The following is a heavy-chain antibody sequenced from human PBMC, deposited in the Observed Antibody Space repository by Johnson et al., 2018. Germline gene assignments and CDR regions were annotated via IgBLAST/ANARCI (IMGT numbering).Heavy chain of an antibody. V-gene: IGHV3-30*18. D-gene: IGHD3-16*01. CDR1: GFTFSSFG. CDR3: AKEGLDLAANWFDP. CDR2: ISYDGSNR. J-gene: IGHJ5*02. Sequence: QVQLVQSGGGVVQPGRSLRLSCAASGFTFSSFGMHWVRQAPGKGLEWVAVISYDGSNRYSVDSEKGRFTISRDNSKNMLYLQINSLRGEDTAIYYCAKEGLDLAANWFDPWGQGTLVTVSA.